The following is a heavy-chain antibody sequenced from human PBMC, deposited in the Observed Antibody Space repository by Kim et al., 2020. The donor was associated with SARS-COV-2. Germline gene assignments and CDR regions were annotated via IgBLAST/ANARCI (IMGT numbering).Heavy chain of an antibody. J-gene: IGHJ5*02. CDR2: IYYSGST. D-gene: IGHD3-3*01. CDR1: GGSISSSSYY. CDR3: ARKTFDFWSGPNWFDP. Sequence: SETLSLTCTVSGGSISSSSYYWGWIRQPPGKGLEWIGSIYYSGSTYYNPSLKSRVTISVDTSKNQFSLKLSSVTAADTAVYYCARKTFDFWSGPNWFDPWGQGTRVTVSS. V-gene: IGHV4-39*01.